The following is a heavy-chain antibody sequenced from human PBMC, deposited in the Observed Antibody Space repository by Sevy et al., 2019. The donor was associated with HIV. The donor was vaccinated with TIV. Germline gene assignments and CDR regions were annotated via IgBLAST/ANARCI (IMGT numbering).Heavy chain of an antibody. CDR2: ISVTSARI. V-gene: IGHV3-23*01. Sequence: GGSLRLSCVGSGFTFSNYGMTWVRQAPGKGLEWVSSISVTSARIYYADSVRGRFTVSRDNSGNTLYLQMNSLRAEDTAVYYCAKDPNDHCHSFDIWGQGTLVTVSS. D-gene: IGHD1-1*01. CDR3: AKDPNDHCHSFDI. CDR1: GFTFSNYG. J-gene: IGHJ3*02.